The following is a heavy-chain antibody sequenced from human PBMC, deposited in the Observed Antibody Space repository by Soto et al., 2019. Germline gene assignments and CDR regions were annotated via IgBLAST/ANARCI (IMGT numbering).Heavy chain of an antibody. CDR1: GGPINSPDYY. CDR3: AKRYSSGWSSSYNWFDP. Sequence: PSETLSLTCNVSGGPINSPDYYWTWIRQSPGKGLEWIGYLYFNGGTQYNPSLRTPISMSLDTSKKHFSLKMRSVTGADTAVYYCAKRYSSGWSSSYNWFDPWGQGTLVTVSS. D-gene: IGHD6-19*01. V-gene: IGHV4-30-4*01. J-gene: IGHJ5*02. CDR2: LYFNGGT.